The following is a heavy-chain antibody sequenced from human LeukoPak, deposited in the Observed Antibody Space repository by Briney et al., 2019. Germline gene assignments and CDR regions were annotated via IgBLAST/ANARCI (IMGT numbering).Heavy chain of an antibody. CDR1: GFTFSSYS. CDR2: IKEDGSEK. V-gene: IGHV3-7*03. D-gene: IGHD5-18*01. CDR3: ARDHNYGSDY. J-gene: IGHJ4*02. Sequence: GGSLRLSCAASGFTFSSYSMNWIRQAPGKGLEWVANIKEDGSEKYYVDSVKGRFTISRDSAKNSLYLQMNSLRVEDTAVYYCARDHNYGSDYWGQGTLVTVSS.